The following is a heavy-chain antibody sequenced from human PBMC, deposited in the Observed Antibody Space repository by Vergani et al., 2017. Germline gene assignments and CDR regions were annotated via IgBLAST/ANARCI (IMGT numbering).Heavy chain of an antibody. V-gene: IGHV5-51*01. CDR1: GYSFTSYW. CDR3: ARQPYSSSWYGGDY. CDR2: IYPGNSET. D-gene: IGHD6-13*01. J-gene: IGHJ4*02. Sequence: EVQLVQSGAEVKKPGESLKISCKGSGYSFTSYWIGWVRQMPGKGLEWMGIIYPGNSETRYSPSFHGQVTLSADKSISTAYLQWSSLKASDTAMYYCARQPYSSSWYGGDYWDQGTLVTVSS.